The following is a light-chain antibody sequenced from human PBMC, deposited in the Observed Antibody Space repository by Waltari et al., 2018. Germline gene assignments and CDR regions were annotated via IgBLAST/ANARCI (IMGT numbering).Light chain of an antibody. Sequence: DIVMTQSPDSLAVSLGERATINCKSSQSVLYSPNNKNYLAWYQQKPGQPPKLLIYWASTRESGVPDRFSGSGSGTDFTLTISSLLAEDVALYYCQQYYTTPPAFGPGTKVDIK. CDR2: WAS. CDR3: QQYYTTPPA. V-gene: IGKV4-1*01. CDR1: QSVLYSPNNKNY. J-gene: IGKJ3*01.